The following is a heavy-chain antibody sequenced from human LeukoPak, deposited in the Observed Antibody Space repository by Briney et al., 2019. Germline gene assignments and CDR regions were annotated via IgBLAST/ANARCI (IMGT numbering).Heavy chain of an antibody. CDR3: ARGKGYFDY. J-gene: IGHJ4*02. V-gene: IGHV4-59*01. CDR2: IYYSGST. CDR1: GGSISSYY. Sequence: SETLSLTCTVSGGSISSYYWSWIRQPPGKGLEWIGYIYYSGSTNYNPSLKSRVTISVDTSKNQFSLNLKSVTAADTAVYYCARGKGYFDYWSQGTLVTVSS.